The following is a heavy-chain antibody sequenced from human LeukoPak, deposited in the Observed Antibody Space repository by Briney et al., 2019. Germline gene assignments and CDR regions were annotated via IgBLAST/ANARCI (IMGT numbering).Heavy chain of an antibody. CDR1: GFTFSSYA. J-gene: IGHJ6*03. CDR3: ARGIASRANYYYYMDV. CDR2: ISYDGSNK. V-gene: IGHV3-30*04. Sequence: GGSLRLSCAASGFTFSSYAMHWVRQAPGKGLEWVAVISYDGSNKYYADSVKGRFTISRDNSKNTLYLQMNSLRAEDTAVYYCARGIASRANYYYYMDVWGKGTTVSVSS. D-gene: IGHD2-21*01.